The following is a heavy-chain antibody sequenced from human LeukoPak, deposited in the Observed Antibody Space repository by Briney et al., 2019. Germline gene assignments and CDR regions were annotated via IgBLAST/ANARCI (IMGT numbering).Heavy chain of an antibody. J-gene: IGHJ4*02. CDR1: GFTVSSHY. CDR2: IYSGGST. Sequence: GGSLRLSCAASGFTVSSHYMSWVRQAPGKGLEWVSIIYSGGSTFYADSVKGRFTISRDNSENTLFLRMNSLRAEDTAVYYCAKATGYLLWGQGTLVIVSS. CDR3: AKATGYLL. V-gene: IGHV3-53*01. D-gene: IGHD1-14*01.